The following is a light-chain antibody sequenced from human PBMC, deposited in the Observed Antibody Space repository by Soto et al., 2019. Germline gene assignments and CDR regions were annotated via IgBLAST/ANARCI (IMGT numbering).Light chain of an antibody. CDR1: QSIFNY. Sequence: DIPMTQSPSSLSASVGDRVTITCRASQSIFNYLNWYQQKPGKAPKLLIFATSNLQSGVPSRFSGSGSVTEFTLTISSLQLEDFATYSCQPSSLSPWTFGQGTKV. J-gene: IGKJ1*01. CDR3: QPSSLSPWT. CDR2: ATS. V-gene: IGKV1-39*01.